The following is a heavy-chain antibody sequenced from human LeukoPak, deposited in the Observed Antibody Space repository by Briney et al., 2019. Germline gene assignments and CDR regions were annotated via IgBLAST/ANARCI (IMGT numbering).Heavy chain of an antibody. D-gene: IGHD3-10*01. J-gene: IGHJ5*02. V-gene: IGHV4-30-4*01. CDR1: GGSISNGDYY. CDR3: ARSKERYYYGSGVFDP. Sequence: SETLSLTCTVSGGSISNGDYYWSWIRQPPGQDLDWIGHIYYSGRTYYNPSLKSRVTISLDTSKNQISLKLTSVTAADTAVYYCARSKERYYYGSGVFDPWGQGTLVTVSS. CDR2: IYYSGRT.